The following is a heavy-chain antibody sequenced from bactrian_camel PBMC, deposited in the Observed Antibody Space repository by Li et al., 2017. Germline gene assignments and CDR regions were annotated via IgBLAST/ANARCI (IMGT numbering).Heavy chain of an antibody. Sequence: HVQLVESGGGSVQAGGSLRLSCVASGFTFSSAYMTWVRQAPGKGLEWVSRIYSASGNTLYADSVSGRFTVSRDDAKNTLYLQMNSLKPEDTAVYYCAQDAWYGNAWYLLYWGQGTQVTVS. V-gene: IGHV3-2*01. CDR1: GFTFSSAY. CDR3: AQDAWYGNAWYLLY. D-gene: IGHD6*01. CDR2: IYSASGNT. J-gene: IGHJ4*01.